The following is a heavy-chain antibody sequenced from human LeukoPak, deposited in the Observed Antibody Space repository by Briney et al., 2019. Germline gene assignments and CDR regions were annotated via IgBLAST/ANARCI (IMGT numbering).Heavy chain of an antibody. CDR1: GGSISSGSYY. J-gene: IGHJ4*02. CDR3: ARGALLWFGDRMEYYFDY. V-gene: IGHV4-61*02. D-gene: IGHD3-10*01. Sequence: SETLSLTCAVSGGSISSGSYYWSWIRQPAGKGLEWIGRVYTSGSTNYNPSLKSRVTISVDTSKNQFSLKLSSMTAADTAVYYCARGALLWFGDRMEYYFDYWGQGTLLTVSS. CDR2: VYTSGST.